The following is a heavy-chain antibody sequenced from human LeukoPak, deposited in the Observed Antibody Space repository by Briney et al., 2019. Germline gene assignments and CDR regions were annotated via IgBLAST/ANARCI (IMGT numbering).Heavy chain of an antibody. CDR1: GFTFSNYW. Sequence: GGSLRLSCAASGFTFSNYWMSWVRQAPGKGLEWVSSISSSSSYIYYADSVKGRFTISRDNAKNSLYLQMNSLRAEDTAVYYCARGFFFDYWGQGTLVTVSS. J-gene: IGHJ4*02. CDR3: ARGFFFDY. D-gene: IGHD3-3*01. CDR2: ISSSSSYI. V-gene: IGHV3-21*01.